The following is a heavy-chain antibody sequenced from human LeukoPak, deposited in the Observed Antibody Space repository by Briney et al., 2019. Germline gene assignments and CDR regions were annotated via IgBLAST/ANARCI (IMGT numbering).Heavy chain of an antibody. CDR3: AHRSVLRYFDWLLDGMDV. V-gene: IGHV2-5*01. CDR2: IYWNDDK. J-gene: IGHJ6*02. CDR1: GLSLSTSGVG. D-gene: IGHD3-9*01. Sequence: SGPTLVNPTQTLTLTCTFSGLSLSTSGVGVGWIRQPPGKALEWLALIYWNDDKRYSPSLKSRLTITKDTSKNQVVLTMTNMDPVDTATYYCAHRSVLRYFDWLLDGMDVWGQGTTVTVSS.